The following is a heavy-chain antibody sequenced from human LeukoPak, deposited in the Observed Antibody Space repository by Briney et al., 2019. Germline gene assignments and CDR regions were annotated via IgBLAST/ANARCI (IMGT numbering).Heavy chain of an antibody. J-gene: IGHJ3*02. CDR2: ISSSSSYI. D-gene: IGHD3-3*01. CDR3: ARDLLYYDFWSGYYTSSALDAFDI. CDR1: GFTFSSYS. Sequence: GGSLKLSCAASGFTFSSYSMNWVRQAPGKGLEWVSSISSSSSYIYYADSVKGRFTISRDNAKNSLYLQMNSLRAEDTAVYYCARDLLYYDFWSGYYTSSALDAFDIWGQGTMVTVSS. V-gene: IGHV3-21*01.